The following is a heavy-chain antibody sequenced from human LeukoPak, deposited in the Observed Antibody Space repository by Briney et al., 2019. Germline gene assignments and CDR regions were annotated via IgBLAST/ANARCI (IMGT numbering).Heavy chain of an antibody. D-gene: IGHD3-22*01. J-gene: IGHJ4*02. CDR3: AKDTWNYYDSSGYFDY. CDR1: GFTFDDYA. CDR2: ISWNSGSI. Sequence: GGSLRLSCAASGFTFDDYAMPWVRHAPGKGLEWVSGISWNSGSIVYADSVKGRFTISRDNAKNSLYLQMNSLRAEDTALYYCAKDTWNYYDSSGYFDYWGQGTLVTVSS. V-gene: IGHV3-9*01.